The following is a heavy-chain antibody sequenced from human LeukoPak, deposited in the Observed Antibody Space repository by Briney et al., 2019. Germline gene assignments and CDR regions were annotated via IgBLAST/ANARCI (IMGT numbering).Heavy chain of an antibody. D-gene: IGHD5-12*01. CDR3: ARDRPGGSADY. Sequence: PGGSLRLSCAAAGFTFSIYWMAWVRQVPGKGLVWVSRINPDGRSTNYADSVKGRLTISRDNAKNTLNLQMNSLRAGDTAFYYCARDRPGGSADYWGQGTLVTVSS. V-gene: IGHV3-74*01. J-gene: IGHJ4*02. CDR1: GFTFSIYW. CDR2: INPDGRST.